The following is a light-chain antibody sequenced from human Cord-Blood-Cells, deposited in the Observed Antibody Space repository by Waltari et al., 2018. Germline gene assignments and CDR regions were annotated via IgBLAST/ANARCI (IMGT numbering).Light chain of an antibody. CDR2: DVS. J-gene: IGLJ3*02. Sequence: QSALTQPASVSGSPAQSITTSCTGTSSDVGGYNYVSWYQQHPGKAPKLMIYDVSKRPSGVSNRFSGSKSGNTASLTISGLQAEDEADYYCSSYTSSSTWVFGGGTKLTVL. CDR1: SSDVGGYNY. V-gene: IGLV2-14*01. CDR3: SSYTSSSTWV.